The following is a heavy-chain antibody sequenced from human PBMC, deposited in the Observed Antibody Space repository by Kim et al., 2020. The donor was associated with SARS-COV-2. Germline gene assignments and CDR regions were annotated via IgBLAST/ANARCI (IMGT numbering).Heavy chain of an antibody. CDR1: GHTFNSYC. CDR3: ARDRALAQWVHLAPVNV. D-gene: IGHD2-8*01. CDR2: INANDGDT. J-gene: IGHJ6*01. Sequence: ASVKVSCKASGHTFNSYCISWVRQAPGQGLEWMGWINANDGDTKYAQKFHGRATVTTDTATNTAYVELRSLTSDDTAAYYCARDRALAQWVHLAPVNV. V-gene: IGHV1-18*04.